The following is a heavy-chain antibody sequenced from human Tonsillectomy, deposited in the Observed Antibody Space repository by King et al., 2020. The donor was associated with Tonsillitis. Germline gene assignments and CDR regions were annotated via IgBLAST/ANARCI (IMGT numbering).Heavy chain of an antibody. CDR1: GFTCCSYT. D-gene: IGHD5-18*01. V-gene: IGHV3-30*18. CDR3: AKAESAMVLSAFDI. CDR2: ISYAGSTK. Sequence: VQLVESGGGVVQPGRSLRLSCAASGFTCCSYTMHWVRQAPGKGLEWVARISYAGSTKYYADSVKGRFTISRDNSKNTLYLQMNSLRAEDTAVYYCAKAESAMVLSAFDIWGQGTMVTVSS. J-gene: IGHJ3*02.